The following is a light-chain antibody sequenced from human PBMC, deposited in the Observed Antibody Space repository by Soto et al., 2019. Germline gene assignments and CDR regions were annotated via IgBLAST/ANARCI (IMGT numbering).Light chain of an antibody. CDR2: SNN. Sequence: QSVLTQPPSASGTPGQRVTISCSGSSSNIGSNTVTWYQQLPGTAPKLLIYSNNQRPSGVPDRFSGSKSGTSASLAISGLQSEDEAEYYCAVWDDSLSYVFGTGTKVTVL. CDR1: SSNIGSNT. CDR3: AVWDDSLSYV. J-gene: IGLJ1*01. V-gene: IGLV1-44*01.